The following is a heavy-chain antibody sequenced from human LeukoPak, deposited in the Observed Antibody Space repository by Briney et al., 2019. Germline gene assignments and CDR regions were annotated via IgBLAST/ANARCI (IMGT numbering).Heavy chain of an antibody. J-gene: IGHJ4*02. CDR2: IYTSGST. D-gene: IGHD3-9*01. Sequence: ASETLSLTCTVSGGSISSGSYYWSWIRQPAGKGLEWIGRIYTSGSTNYNPSLKSRVTISVDTSKNQFSLKLSSVTAADTAVYYCARGVGPDILTGDYVFDYWGQGTLVTVSS. V-gene: IGHV4-61*02. CDR3: ARGVGPDILTGDYVFDY. CDR1: GGSISSGSYY.